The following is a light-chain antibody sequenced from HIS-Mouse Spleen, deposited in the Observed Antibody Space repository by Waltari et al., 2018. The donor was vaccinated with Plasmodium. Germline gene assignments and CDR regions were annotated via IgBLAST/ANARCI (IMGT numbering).Light chain of an antibody. J-gene: IGLJ1*01. CDR1: SSAVGGFTH. CDR2: DVS. V-gene: IGLV2-14*03. Sequence: QSALTQPASVSGPPGQSITISCTRTSSAVGGFTHVPWYQQQPRKAPKLMIYDVSNRPSGVSNRFSGSKSGNTASRTISGLQAEDEADYYCSSYTSSSTYVFGTGTKVTVL. CDR3: SSYTSSSTYV.